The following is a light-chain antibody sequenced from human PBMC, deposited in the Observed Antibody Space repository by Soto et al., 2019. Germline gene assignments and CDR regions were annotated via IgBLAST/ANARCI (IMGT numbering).Light chain of an antibody. CDR1: SSNIGNNY. V-gene: IGLV1-51*01. Sequence: QSVLTQPPSVSAAPGQKVTISCSGSSSNIGNNYVSWYQQLPGTAPKLLIYDNNKRPSGITDRFSGSKSGTSATLGITGLQTGDEADYYCGTWDSSLSVVVFVGGTKLTVL. J-gene: IGLJ2*01. CDR3: GTWDSSLSVVV. CDR2: DNN.